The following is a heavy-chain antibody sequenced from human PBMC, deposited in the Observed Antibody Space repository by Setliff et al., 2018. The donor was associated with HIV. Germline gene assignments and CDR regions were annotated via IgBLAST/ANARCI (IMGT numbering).Heavy chain of an antibody. J-gene: IGHJ3*02. Sequence: SVKVSCKASGGTFSSYAIIWVRQAPGQGLQWMGGIIPMFGTLNFAQKFQGRVTISTDDSTSTAYMELNSLRSEDTAVYYCARGHSHGYGYSGSYGPFDIWGQGTMVTVSS. CDR2: IIPMFGTL. V-gene: IGHV1-69*05. CDR3: ARGHSHGYGYSGSYGPFDI. CDR1: GGTFSSYA. D-gene: IGHD1-26*01.